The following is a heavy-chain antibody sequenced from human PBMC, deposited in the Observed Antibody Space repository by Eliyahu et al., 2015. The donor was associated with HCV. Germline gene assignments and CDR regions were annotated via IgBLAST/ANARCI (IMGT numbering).Heavy chain of an antibody. CDR2: INPSGGST. V-gene: IGHV1-46*03. CDR1: GXTFXXYY. D-gene: IGHD6-19*01. CDR3: AREGGSSGWYGGYFDY. Sequence: QVQLVQSGAEVKKPGASVXVSCXASGXTFXXYYMXWVRQAPGQGXEWMGIINPSGGSTSYAQKFQGRVTMTRDTSTSTVYMELSSLRSEDTAVYYCAREGGSSGWYGGYFDYWGQGTLVTVSS. J-gene: IGHJ4*02.